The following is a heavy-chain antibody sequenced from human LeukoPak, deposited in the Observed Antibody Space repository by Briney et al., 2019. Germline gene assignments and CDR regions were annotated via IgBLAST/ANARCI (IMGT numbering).Heavy chain of an antibody. Sequence: GRSLRLSCAASGFTFSSYGMPWVRQAPGKGLEWVAVISYDGSNKYYADSVKGRFTISRDNSKNTLYLQMNSLRAEDTAVYYCAKLQGDTAMVTGYFDYWGQGTLVTVSS. CDR3: AKLQGDTAMVTGYFDY. J-gene: IGHJ4*02. CDR2: ISYDGSNK. V-gene: IGHV3-30*18. D-gene: IGHD5-18*01. CDR1: GFTFSSYG.